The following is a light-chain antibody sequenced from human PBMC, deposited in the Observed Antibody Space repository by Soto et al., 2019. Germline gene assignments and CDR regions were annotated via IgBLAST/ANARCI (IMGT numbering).Light chain of an antibody. Sequence: QSALTQPASVSGSPGQSIAISCTGTNSDVGYYNYVSWYQQHPGQAPKLLIHDTSKRPSGVSNRFSASKSGNTASLTISGLQADDEADYYCSSYTSSTTLVFGGGTKLTVL. V-gene: IGLV2-14*03. CDR1: NSDVGYYNY. CDR3: SSYTSSTTLV. CDR2: DTS. J-gene: IGLJ2*01.